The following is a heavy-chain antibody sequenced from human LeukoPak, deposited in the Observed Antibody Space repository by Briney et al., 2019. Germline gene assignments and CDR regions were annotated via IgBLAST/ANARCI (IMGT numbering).Heavy chain of an antibody. Sequence: GRSLGLSCAASGFTFSSYGMHWVRQAPGKGLEWVAVISYDGSNKYYADSVKGRFTISRDNSKNTLYLQMNSLRADDTAIYYCARNQQLGGHSYYYYGMDVWGQGTTVTVSS. CDR3: ARNQQLGGHSYYYYGMDV. D-gene: IGHD3-16*01. CDR2: ISYDGSNK. J-gene: IGHJ6*02. V-gene: IGHV3-30*03. CDR1: GFTFSSYG.